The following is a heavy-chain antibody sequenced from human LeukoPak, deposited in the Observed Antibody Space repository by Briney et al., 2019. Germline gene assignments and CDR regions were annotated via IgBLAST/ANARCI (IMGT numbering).Heavy chain of an antibody. CDR2: INHSGST. Sequence: SETLSLACAVYGGSFSGYYWSWIRQPPGKGLEWIGEINHSGSTNYNPSLKSRVTISVDTSKNQFSLKLSSVTAADTAVYYCARGRRYNWFDPWGQGTLVTVSS. CDR3: ARGRRYNWFDP. J-gene: IGHJ5*02. CDR1: GGSFSGYY. D-gene: IGHD1-14*01. V-gene: IGHV4-34*01.